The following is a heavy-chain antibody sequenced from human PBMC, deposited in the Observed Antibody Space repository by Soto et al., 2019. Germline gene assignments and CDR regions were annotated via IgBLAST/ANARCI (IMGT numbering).Heavy chain of an antibody. V-gene: IGHV4-34*01. CDR1: GGSFSGYY. CDR3: ARRITIFGVVIGSNWFDP. J-gene: IGHJ5*02. Sequence: SETLSLTCAVYGGSFSGYYWSWIRQPPGKGLEWIGEINHSGSTNYNPSLKSRVTISVDTSKNQFSLKLSSVTAADTAVYYCARRITIFGVVIGSNWFDPWGQGTLVTVSS. D-gene: IGHD3-3*01. CDR2: INHSGST.